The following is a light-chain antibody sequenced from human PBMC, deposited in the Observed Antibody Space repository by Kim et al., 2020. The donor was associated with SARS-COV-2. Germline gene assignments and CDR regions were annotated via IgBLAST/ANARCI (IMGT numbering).Light chain of an antibody. CDR2: AAS. CDR1: ETISSA. V-gene: IGKV3-15*01. CDR3: QQYQDWPT. Sequence: EIIMTQSPATLSVSPGDRATLSCRASETISSALAWYQQKPGQAPRLLFSAASTRATGIPARFSGSGVGTDFTLTISSLQSEDFAVYYCQQYQDWPTFGGGTKVDIK. J-gene: IGKJ4*01.